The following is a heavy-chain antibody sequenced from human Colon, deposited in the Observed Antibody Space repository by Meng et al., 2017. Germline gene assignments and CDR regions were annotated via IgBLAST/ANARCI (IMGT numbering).Heavy chain of an antibody. J-gene: IGHJ5*01. CDR3: AKDYCSGETCLLRNTWFDS. V-gene: IGHV3-9*01. CDR1: GFDFTHYA. D-gene: IGHD2-15*01. CDR2: ITWKSGSI. Sequence: SLKISCAAAGFDFTHYAMHWVRQAPGKGLEWVAGITWKSGSIGYADSVKGRFIISRDNAKNSLYLQMNSLRVEDTALYYCAKDYCSGETCLLRNTWFDSWGQGTLVTVSS.